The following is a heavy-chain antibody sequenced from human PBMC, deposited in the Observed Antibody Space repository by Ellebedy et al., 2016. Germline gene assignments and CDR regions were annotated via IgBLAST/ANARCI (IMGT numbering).Heavy chain of an antibody. J-gene: IGHJ4*02. CDR1: GFTFSSHA. Sequence: GESLKISXTASGFTFSSHAMSWVRQAPGKGLEWVSAITIRGDTHYAESVKGRFTISRDNSKRTLFLQMNSLRVEDTALYYCVKESTADYFEHWGQGALVTVAS. V-gene: IGHV3-23*01. CDR2: ITIRGDT. D-gene: IGHD2-2*01. CDR3: VKESTADYFEH.